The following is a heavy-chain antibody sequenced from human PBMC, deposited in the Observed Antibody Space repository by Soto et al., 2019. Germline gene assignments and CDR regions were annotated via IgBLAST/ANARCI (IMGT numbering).Heavy chain of an antibody. V-gene: IGHV4-59*01. CDR2: IYYSGST. CDR1: GGSISSYY. J-gene: IGHJ5*02. Sequence: SETLSLTCTVSGGSISSYYWSWIRQPPGKGLEWIGYIYYSGSTNYNPSLKSRVTISVDTSKNQFSLKLSSVTAADTAVYYCARVYSSGWYPGWFDPWGQGTLVTVSS. D-gene: IGHD6-19*01. CDR3: ARVYSSGWYPGWFDP.